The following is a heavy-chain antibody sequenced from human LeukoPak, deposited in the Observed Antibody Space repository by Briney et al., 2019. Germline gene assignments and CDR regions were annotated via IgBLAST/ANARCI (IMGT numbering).Heavy chain of an antibody. J-gene: IGHJ6*02. Sequence: KPSETLSLTCTVSGGSISSGGYYWSWIRQHPGKGLEWIGYIYYSGSTYYNPSLKSRVTISVDTSKNQFSLKLSSVTAADTAVYYCARDRLGYCSGGSCYWQVYYYYGMDVWGQGTTVTVSS. CDR2: IYYSGST. CDR1: GGSISSGGYY. D-gene: IGHD2-15*01. CDR3: ARDRLGYCSGGSCYWQVYYYYGMDV. V-gene: IGHV4-31*03.